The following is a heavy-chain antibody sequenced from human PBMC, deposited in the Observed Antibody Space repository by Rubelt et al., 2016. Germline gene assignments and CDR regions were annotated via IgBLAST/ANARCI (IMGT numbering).Heavy chain of an antibody. CDR3: TRGRDSSKSGDI. CDR1: GGSFNGYY. Sequence: QVQLQQWGAGLLKPSETLSLTCVVYGGSFNGYYGSWIRQPPGKGLEWIGEIHPTGSINYNSSLESRVTMSMDTARNQFSLKLTSVTAADTALYYCTRGRDSSKSGDIWGQGTLVTVSP. V-gene: IGHV4-34*02. CDR2: IHPTGSI. D-gene: IGHD1-26*01. J-gene: IGHJ3*02.